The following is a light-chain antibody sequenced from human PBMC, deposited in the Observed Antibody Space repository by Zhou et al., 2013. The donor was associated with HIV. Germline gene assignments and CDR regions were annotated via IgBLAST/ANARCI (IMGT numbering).Light chain of an antibody. J-gene: IGKJ2*03. Sequence: EIVLTQSPGTLSLSPGARATLSCRASQSVSSSYLAWYQQKPGQAPRLLIYGASSRATGIPDRFSGSGSGTDFTLTISRLEPEDFAVYYCQQYNSWMFSFGQGTTLDIK. CDR1: QSVSSSY. CDR2: GAS. V-gene: IGKV3-20*01. CDR3: QQYNSWMFS.